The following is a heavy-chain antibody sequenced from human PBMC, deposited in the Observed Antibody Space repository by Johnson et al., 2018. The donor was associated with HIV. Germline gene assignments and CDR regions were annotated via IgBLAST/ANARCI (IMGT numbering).Heavy chain of an antibody. Sequence: VQLVESGGGVVQPGGSLRLSCAASGFTLSSYWMSWVRQAPGKGLEWVANIKQDESEKYYVDSVKGRFTISRDNAKNSLYLQLNSLRAEDTAVYYCARDASYGDYAFDIWGQGTMVTGSS. D-gene: IGHD4-17*01. CDR1: GFTLSSYW. V-gene: IGHV3-7*01. J-gene: IGHJ3*02. CDR2: IKQDESEK. CDR3: ARDASYGDYAFDI.